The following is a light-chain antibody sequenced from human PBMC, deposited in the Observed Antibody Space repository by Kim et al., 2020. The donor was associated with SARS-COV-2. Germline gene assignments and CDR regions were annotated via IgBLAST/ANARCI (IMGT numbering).Light chain of an antibody. CDR3: QAWDSSTAI. CDR2: QGD. J-gene: IGLJ2*01. V-gene: IGLV3-1*01. CDR1: RLGDKY. Sequence: SVSPGQTVSISCSGERLGDKYAFWYQQRSGQSPVLVIYQGDKRPSGIPARFSGFLSGNTATLTISGTHPMDEADYYCQAWDSSTAIFGGGTQLTVL.